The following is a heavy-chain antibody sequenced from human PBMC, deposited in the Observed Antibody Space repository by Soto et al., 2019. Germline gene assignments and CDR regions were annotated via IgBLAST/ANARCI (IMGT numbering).Heavy chain of an antibody. J-gene: IGHJ4*02. D-gene: IGHD7-27*01. CDR2: IYYSGST. CDR3: ATGLDANDY. V-gene: IGHV4-31*03. Sequence: SETISLPCTVSDGYISSGGYCWSWIRQHPGKGLEWIGYIYYSGSTYYNPSLKSRVTISVDTSKNQFSLKLSSVTAADTAVYYCATGLDANDYWGQGTLVTVSS. CDR1: DGYISSGGYC.